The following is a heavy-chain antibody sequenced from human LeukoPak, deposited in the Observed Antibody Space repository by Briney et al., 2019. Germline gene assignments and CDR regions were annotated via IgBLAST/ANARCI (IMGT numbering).Heavy chain of an antibody. Sequence: GGSLRLSCAASGFTLTTYAVNWVRQAPGKGLESVSGIGGGGTEYYADSVKGRFIISSDNSQNLVHLQMNSLTVEDTAVYYCARAQGALDYWGQGTLVTVSS. CDR3: ARAQGALDY. CDR1: GFTLTTYA. J-gene: IGHJ4*02. CDR2: IGGGGTE. V-gene: IGHV3-23*01. D-gene: IGHD1-26*01.